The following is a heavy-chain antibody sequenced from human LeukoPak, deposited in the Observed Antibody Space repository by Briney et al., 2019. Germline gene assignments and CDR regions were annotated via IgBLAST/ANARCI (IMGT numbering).Heavy chain of an antibody. D-gene: IGHD3-3*01. V-gene: IGHV4-59*01. CDR2: IYYSGGT. CDR3: ARDKRYYDFWSATQRFDAFDI. Sequence: SETLSLTCTVSGGSISSFYWSWIRHPPGKGLEWIGYIYYSGGTHYNPSLKSRVTISVDTSKNQFSLKLSSVTAADTAVYYCARDKRYYDFWSATQRFDAFDIWGQGTMVTVSS. J-gene: IGHJ3*02. CDR1: GGSISSFY.